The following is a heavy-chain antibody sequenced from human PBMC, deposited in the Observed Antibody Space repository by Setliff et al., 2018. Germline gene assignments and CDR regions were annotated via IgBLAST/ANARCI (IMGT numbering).Heavy chain of an antibody. V-gene: IGHV1-69*05. CDR2: TIPSFGST. J-gene: IGHJ6*03. Sequence: SVKVSCKASGGTFSNYGVSWVRQAPGQGLEWMGGTIPSFGSTNYAQKFQDRVTIITDESTSTAYMELSSLRTEDTAVYYCAREGVDTRSSTDYRYYMDVWGKGTTVTVSS. CDR3: AREGVDTRSSTDYRYYMDV. CDR1: GGTFSNYG. D-gene: IGHD5-18*01.